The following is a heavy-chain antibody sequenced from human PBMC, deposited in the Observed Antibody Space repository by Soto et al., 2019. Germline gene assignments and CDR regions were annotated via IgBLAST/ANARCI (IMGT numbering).Heavy chain of an antibody. Sequence: SETLSLTCTVSGASISSGDYLWSWIRQSPGKGLEWIGYIYDSGSSYYNPSLKSRVTMSVDTSKNQFSLKLRSVNAADTAVYYCAREKGYSSGHNNFDYWGKGTLVTVSS. CDR3: AREKGYSSGHNNFDY. J-gene: IGHJ4*02. D-gene: IGHD5-18*01. CDR1: GASISSGDYL. V-gene: IGHV4-30-4*01. CDR2: IYDSGSS.